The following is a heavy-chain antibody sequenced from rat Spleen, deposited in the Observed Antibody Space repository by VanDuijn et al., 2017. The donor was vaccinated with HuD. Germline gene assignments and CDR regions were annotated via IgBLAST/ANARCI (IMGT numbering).Heavy chain of an antibody. CDR2: INSAGST. V-gene: IGHV3-3*01. Sequence: EVQLQESGPGLVKPSQSLSLTCSVTGYSITSSYRWNWIRKFPGNKLEWMGYINSAGSTNYNPSLKSRISITRYTSKNQFFLQLNSVTNEETATYYCARSDGVHYYLPFADWGQGTLVTISS. CDR1: GYSITSSYR. J-gene: IGHJ3*01. CDR3: ARSDGVHYYLPFAD. D-gene: IGHD1-12*02.